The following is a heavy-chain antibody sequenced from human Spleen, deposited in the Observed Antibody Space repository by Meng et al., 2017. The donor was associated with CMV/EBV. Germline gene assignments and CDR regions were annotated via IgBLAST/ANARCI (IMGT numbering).Heavy chain of an antibody. V-gene: IGHV1-69*10. CDR1: GGTLSRHV. CDR3: ARGGRTTGASADY. D-gene: IGHD1-1*01. CDR2: IIPILGIA. J-gene: IGHJ4*02. Sequence: SVKVSCKASGGTLSRHVISWARQAPGQGLEWMGGIIPILGIANYAQKFQGRVTLATDTVTRTAHMELRSLRSDDTAVYYCARGGRTTGASADYWGQGTLVTVSS.